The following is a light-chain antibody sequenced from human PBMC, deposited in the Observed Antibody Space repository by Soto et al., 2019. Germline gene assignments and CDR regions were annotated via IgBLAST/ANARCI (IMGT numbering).Light chain of an antibody. CDR2: DAS. V-gene: IGKV3-15*01. J-gene: IGKJ2*01. Sequence: EIVMTQSPATLSVSPGERATLSCRASQSVSRNLAWYQQKTGQPPRLLIYDASTRATGVPARFGGSGSGTEFTLTISGLQSEDFAVYYCQQYGDWPPDTFGQGTKVEI. CDR3: QQYGDWPPDT. CDR1: QSVSRN.